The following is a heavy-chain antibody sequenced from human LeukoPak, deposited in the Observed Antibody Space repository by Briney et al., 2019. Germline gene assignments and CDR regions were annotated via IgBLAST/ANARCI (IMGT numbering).Heavy chain of an antibody. J-gene: IGHJ4*02. CDR3: ARGMFYVILTDYFDY. CDR1: GFPVSSLY. D-gene: IGHD3-9*01. Sequence: GGSLTLSCVASGFPVSSLYVRGVRQAPGKGLEWGSIIYCGDGTLHADSVKGRFTVSRHTPKNTVYLEMNSLRADDTAVYYCARGMFYVILTDYFDYWGQGALVTVSS. V-gene: IGHV3-53*01. CDR2: IYCGDGT.